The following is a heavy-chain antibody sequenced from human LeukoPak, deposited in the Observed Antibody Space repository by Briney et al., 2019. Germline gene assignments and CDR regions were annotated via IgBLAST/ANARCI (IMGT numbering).Heavy chain of an antibody. Sequence: APVKVSCKASGYTFTSYGINWVRQAPGQGLEWMGWISAYNGNTNYAQKLQGRVTMTTDTSTSTAYMELRSLRSDDTAVYYCARVWPSDIVVVVANYAFDIWGQGTMVTVSS. CDR2: ISAYNGNT. CDR3: ARVWPSDIVVVVANYAFDI. V-gene: IGHV1-18*01. CDR1: GYTFTSYG. J-gene: IGHJ3*02. D-gene: IGHD2-15*01.